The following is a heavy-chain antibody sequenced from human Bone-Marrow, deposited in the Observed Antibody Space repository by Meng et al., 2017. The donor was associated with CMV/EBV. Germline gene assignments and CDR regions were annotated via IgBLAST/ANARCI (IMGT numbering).Heavy chain of an antibody. D-gene: IGHD1-26*01. CDR1: GAPFSGY. V-gene: IGHV4-34*01. J-gene: IGHJ4*02. CDR3: APGFRSWSGSYSS. CDR2: ITHSGST. Sequence: QVHLKQWGAGLLKPSGTLSLTCGVYGAPFSGYWSWVRQPPGKGLEWIGEITHSGSTNYNVSLKSRVTISIDTSKNQFSLKLSSVTATDTAVYYCAPGFRSWSGSYSSWGQGTLVTVSS.